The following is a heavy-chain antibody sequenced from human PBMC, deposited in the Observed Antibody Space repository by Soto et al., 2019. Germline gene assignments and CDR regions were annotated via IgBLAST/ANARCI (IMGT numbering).Heavy chain of an antibody. CDR2: INAGNGNT. Sequence: VKVSCTASGYTFTSYAMHWVRQAPGQRLEWMGWINAGNGNTKYSQKFQGRVTITRDTSASTAYMELSSLRSEDTAVYYCARDRGTDYGDYYFDYWGQGTLVTVSS. D-gene: IGHD4-17*01. V-gene: IGHV1-3*01. CDR1: GYTFTSYA. J-gene: IGHJ4*02. CDR3: ARDRGTDYGDYYFDY.